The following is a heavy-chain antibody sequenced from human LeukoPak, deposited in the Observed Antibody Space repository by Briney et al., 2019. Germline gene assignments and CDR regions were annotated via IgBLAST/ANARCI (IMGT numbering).Heavy chain of an antibody. D-gene: IGHD2-2*01. CDR3: ARLSAMGVYYYYYGMDV. J-gene: IGHJ6*02. Sequence: SVKVSCKASGGTFSSYAISWVRQAPGQGLEWMGGIIPIFGTANYAQKFQGRVTITADESTSTAYMELSSLGSEDTAVYYCARLSAMGVYYYYYGMDVWGQGTTVTVSS. CDR2: IIPIFGTA. CDR1: GGTFSSYA. V-gene: IGHV1-69*13.